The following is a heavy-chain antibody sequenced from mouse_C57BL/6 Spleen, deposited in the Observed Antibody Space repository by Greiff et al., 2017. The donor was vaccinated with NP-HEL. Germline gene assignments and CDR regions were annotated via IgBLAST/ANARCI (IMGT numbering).Heavy chain of an antibody. CDR2: ISNLAYSI. V-gene: IGHV5-15*01. CDR1: GFTFSDYG. D-gene: IGHD3-3*01. J-gene: IGHJ4*01. Sequence: EVMLVESGGGLVQPGGSLKLSCAASGFTFSDYGMAWVRQAPRKGPEWVAFISNLAYSIYYADTVTGRFTLSRENAKNTLYLEMSSLRSEDTAMYYCARGGTRYAMDDWGQGTSVTVSS. CDR3: ARGGTRYAMDD.